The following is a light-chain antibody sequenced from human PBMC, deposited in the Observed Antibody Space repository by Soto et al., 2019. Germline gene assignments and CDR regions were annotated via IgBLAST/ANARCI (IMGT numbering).Light chain of an antibody. CDR1: QSVSGNH. J-gene: IGKJ5*01. CDR2: DAS. Sequence: EIVLTQSPATLSLSPGERATLSCGASQSVSGNHLAWYQQKPGLAPRLLIYDASSRATGIPDRFSGSGSGTXXXLXXXXLEPXDFAXXXXXQYGCSQITFGPGTRLEIK. V-gene: IGKV3D-20*01. CDR3: XQYGCSQIT.